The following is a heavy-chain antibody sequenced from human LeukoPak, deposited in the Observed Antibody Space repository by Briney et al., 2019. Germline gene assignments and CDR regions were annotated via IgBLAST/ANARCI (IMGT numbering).Heavy chain of an antibody. J-gene: IGHJ6*02. CDR2: IYYSGST. V-gene: IGHV4-61*08. Sequence: SQTLSLTCTVSGGSINSDDYFWTWIRQPPGKELEWIGYIYYSGSTNYNPSLTSRVTISIDTSKNQFSLNLSSVTAADTAVYYCARVGGSGSPRRAMDVWGQGTTVTVSS. D-gene: IGHD3-10*01. CDR3: ARVGGSGSPRRAMDV. CDR1: GGSINSDDYF.